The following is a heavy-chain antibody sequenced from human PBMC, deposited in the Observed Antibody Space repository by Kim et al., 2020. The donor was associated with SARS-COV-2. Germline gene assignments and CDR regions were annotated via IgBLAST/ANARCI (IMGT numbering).Heavy chain of an antibody. CDR2: IDPSDSYT. CDR1: GYSFTSYW. J-gene: IGHJ5*02. CDR3: ARQGPFEFFFGVVIDGFDP. D-gene: IGHD3-3*01. Sequence: GESLKISCKGSGYSFTSYWISWVRQMPGKGLEWMGRIDPSDSYTNYSPSFQGHVTISADKSISTAYLQWSSLKASDTAMYYCARQGPFEFFFGVVIDGFDPWGQGTLVTVSS. V-gene: IGHV5-10-1*01.